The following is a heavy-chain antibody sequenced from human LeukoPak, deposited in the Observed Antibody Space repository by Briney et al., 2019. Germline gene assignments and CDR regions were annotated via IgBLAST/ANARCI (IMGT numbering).Heavy chain of an antibody. J-gene: IGHJ4*02. Sequence: PGGSLRLSCTASGFTFGDFAMSWVRQAPGKGLEGVGFIRSKAYGGTTEYAASVKGRFTISRDDSKSIAYLQMNSLKTEDTAVYYCTRDAGIVGATRRSPGFDYWGQGTLVTVSS. V-gene: IGHV3-49*04. CDR2: IRSKAYGGTT. CDR1: GFTFGDFA. CDR3: TRDAGIVGATRRSPGFDY. D-gene: IGHD1-26*01.